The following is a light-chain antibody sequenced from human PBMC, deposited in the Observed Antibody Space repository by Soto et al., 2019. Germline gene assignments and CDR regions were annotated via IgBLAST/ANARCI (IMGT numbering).Light chain of an antibody. CDR3: NSYTTSSTYV. J-gene: IGLJ1*01. CDR2: EVT. CDR1: SNDVGGYNY. Sequence: QSALTQPASVSGSPGQSITISCTGTSNDVGGYNYVSWYQHHPGEAPKLMIFEVTKRPSGVSNRFSGSKSGNTASLTISGLQAEDEAAYFCNSYTTSSTYVFGSGTKVTVL. V-gene: IGLV2-14*01.